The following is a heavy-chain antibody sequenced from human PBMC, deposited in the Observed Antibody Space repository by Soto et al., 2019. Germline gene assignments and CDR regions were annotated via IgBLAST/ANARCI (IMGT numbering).Heavy chain of an antibody. D-gene: IGHD3-10*01. Sequence: PSETLSLTCTVSGGSISSGGYYWSWIRQHPGKGLEWIGYIYYSGSTYYNPSLKSRVTISVDTSKNQFSLKLSSVTAADTAVYYCARGGITMVRGVIWYYYGMDVWGQGTTVTVSS. V-gene: IGHV4-31*03. CDR3: ARGGITMVRGVIWYYYGMDV. J-gene: IGHJ6*02. CDR2: IYYSGST. CDR1: GGSISSGGYY.